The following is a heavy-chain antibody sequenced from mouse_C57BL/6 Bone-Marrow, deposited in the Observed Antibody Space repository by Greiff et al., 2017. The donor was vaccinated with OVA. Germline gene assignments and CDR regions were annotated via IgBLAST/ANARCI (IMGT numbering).Heavy chain of an antibody. D-gene: IGHD2-12*01. J-gene: IGHJ2*01. Sequence: QVQLQQSGAELVRPGTSVKVSCKASGYAFTNYLIEWVKQRPGQGLEWIGVINPGSGGTNYNEKFKGKATLTADKASSTAYMQLSSLTSEDSAVYICARTARLLYLHFDYWGQGTTLTVSS. CDR2: INPGSGGT. V-gene: IGHV1-54*01. CDR1: GYAFTNYL. CDR3: ARTARLLYLHFDY.